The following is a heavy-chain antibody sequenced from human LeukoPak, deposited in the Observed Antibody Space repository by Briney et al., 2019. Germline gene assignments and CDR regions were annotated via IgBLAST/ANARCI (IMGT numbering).Heavy chain of an antibody. J-gene: IGHJ4*02. CDR1: GFTFSSFW. D-gene: IGHD6-19*01. CDR2: INSDGSST. CDR3: ARDSQRSGWRVPDH. V-gene: IGHV3-74*01. Sequence: RRSLSPSCAISGFTFSSFWMHWVRHGPAKGLVWVSRINSDGSSTTYADSVKGRFTISRDNAKNTLYLQMSSLRAEDTAVYYCARDSQRSGWRVPDHWGQGTLVTVSS.